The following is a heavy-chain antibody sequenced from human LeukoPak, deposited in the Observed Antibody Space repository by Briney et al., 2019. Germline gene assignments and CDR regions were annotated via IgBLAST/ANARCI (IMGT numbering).Heavy chain of an antibody. CDR1: GFTFSAYH. V-gene: IGHV3-48*02. J-gene: IGHJ4*02. Sequence: PGGSLRLSCAASGFTFSAYHINWVRQAPGKGLEWISYISTTGTTIHYADSVKGRFAISRDNAKSSLYLQMNSLRDEDTAVYYCARDLDSSGWYLPSDYWGQGTLVTVSS. CDR2: ISTTGTTI. D-gene: IGHD6-19*01. CDR3: ARDLDSSGWYLPSDY.